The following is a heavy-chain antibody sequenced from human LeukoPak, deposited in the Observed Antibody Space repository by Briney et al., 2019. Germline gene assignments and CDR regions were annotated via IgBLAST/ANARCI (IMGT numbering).Heavy chain of an antibody. CDR1: CGPISSDSYY. V-gene: IGHV4-39*01. CDR3: ARSTHDYDFWSGYYPLDS. CDR2: IYHTGSP. D-gene: IGHD3-3*01. J-gene: IGHJ4*02. Sequence: SEALSLTCTVSCGPISSDSYYWGWVRQPPGKGLEGNGSIYHTGSPYHNPSLKSRVTMSVETSKQQFSLKLSSVTAADMAVYYCARSTHDYDFWSGYYPLDSWGQGTLVTVSS.